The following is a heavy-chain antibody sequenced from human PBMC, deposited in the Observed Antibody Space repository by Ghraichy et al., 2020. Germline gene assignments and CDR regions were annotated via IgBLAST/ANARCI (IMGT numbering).Heavy chain of an antibody. Sequence: VKVSCKASGYTFTSYGISWVRQAPGQGLEWMGWISAYNGNTNYAQKLQGRVTMTTDTSTSTAYMELRSLRSDDTAVYYCARDLHDYGDYGGFDYWGQGTLVTVSS. CDR1: GYTFTSYG. J-gene: IGHJ4*02. CDR2: ISAYNGNT. D-gene: IGHD4-17*01. V-gene: IGHV1-18*04. CDR3: ARDLHDYGDYGGFDY.